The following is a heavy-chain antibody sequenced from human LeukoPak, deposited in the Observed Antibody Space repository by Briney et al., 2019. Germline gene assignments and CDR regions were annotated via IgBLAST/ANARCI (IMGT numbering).Heavy chain of an antibody. V-gene: IGHV1-69*13. D-gene: IGHD3-10*01. CDR1: GGTFSSYA. J-gene: IGHJ5*02. CDR3: ARVFHPINGYGSGSYSFLGSLDP. CDR2: IIPIFGTA. Sequence: GASVKVSCKASGGTFSSYAISWVRQAPGQGLEWMGGIIPIFGTANYAQKFQGRVTITADESTSTAYMELSSLRSEDTAMYYCARVFHPINGYGSGSYSFLGSLDPWGQGTLVTVSS.